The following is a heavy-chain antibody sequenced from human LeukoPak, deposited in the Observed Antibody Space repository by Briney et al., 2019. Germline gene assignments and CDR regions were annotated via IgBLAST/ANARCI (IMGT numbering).Heavy chain of an antibody. V-gene: IGHV4-38-2*01. J-gene: IGHJ4*02. CDR3: ARSLGSFDY. CDR1: GYSISSGYY. Sequence: SETLSLTCAVSGYSISSGYYWGWIRQPPGKGLEWIGSIHHSGSTYYNPSLKSRVTISVDTSKNQFSLKLSSVTAADTAVYYCARSLGSFDYWGQGTLVTVSS. D-gene: IGHD7-27*01. CDR2: IHHSGST.